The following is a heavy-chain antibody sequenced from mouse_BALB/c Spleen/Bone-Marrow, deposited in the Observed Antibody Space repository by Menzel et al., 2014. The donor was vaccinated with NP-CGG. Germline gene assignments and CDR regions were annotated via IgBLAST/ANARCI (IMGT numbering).Heavy chain of an antibody. CDR2: IYPGDGDT. CDR3: ARRYGSSYCWYFDV. D-gene: IGHD1-1*01. V-gene: IGHV1-87*01. Sequence: QVQLQQSGAELARPGASVKLSCKASGYTFTSYWMRWVKQRPGQGLEWIGAIYPGDGDTRYTQKFKGKATLTADKSSSTAYMQLSSLASEDSAVYYCARRYGSSYCWYFDVWGAGTTVTVSS. J-gene: IGHJ1*01. CDR1: GYTFTSYW.